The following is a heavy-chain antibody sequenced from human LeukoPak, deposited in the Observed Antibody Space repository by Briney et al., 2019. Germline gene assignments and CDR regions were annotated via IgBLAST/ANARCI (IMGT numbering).Heavy chain of an antibody. CDR3: AKRSSGTSGYFDS. V-gene: IGHV3-23*01. Sequence: PGGSLRLSCAASGFTFSSYSMSWVRQAPGKGLEWVSAITYSGEYTDYADSVKGRFTISRDNSKNTLYLQMSSLRADDTAVYFSAKRSSGTSGYFDSWGQGTLVTVSS. CDR1: GFTFSSYS. D-gene: IGHD6-25*01. J-gene: IGHJ4*02. CDR2: ITYSGEYT.